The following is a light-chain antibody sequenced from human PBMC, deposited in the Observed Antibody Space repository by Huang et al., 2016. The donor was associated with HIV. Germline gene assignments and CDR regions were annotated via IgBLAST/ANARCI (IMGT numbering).Light chain of an antibody. CDR3: QQHYSSPQT. J-gene: IGKJ2*01. V-gene: IGKV4-1*01. CDR1: QSVLYSSNNKNY. CDR2: WAS. Sequence: IVMTQSPDSLAGPLGERATINCKSSQSVLYSSNNKNYLSWYQKKPGQPPKLLIYWASTRGSGVPARFSGSGSGTDFTLTISSLQAEDVAVYYCQQHYSSPQTFGQGTKLEIK.